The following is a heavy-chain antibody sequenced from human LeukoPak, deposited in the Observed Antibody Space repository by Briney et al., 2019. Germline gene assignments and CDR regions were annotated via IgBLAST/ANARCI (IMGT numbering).Heavy chain of an antibody. Sequence: SETLSLTCAVCGGSFSGYSWSWIRQPPGKGLEWIGEINHSGSTNYNPSLKSRVTISVDTSKNQFSLKLSSVTAADTAVYYCARGLWWPYWGQGSLVTVSS. J-gene: IGHJ4*02. CDR2: INHSGST. D-gene: IGHD2-21*01. CDR1: GGSFSGYS. CDR3: ARGLWWPY. V-gene: IGHV4-34*01.